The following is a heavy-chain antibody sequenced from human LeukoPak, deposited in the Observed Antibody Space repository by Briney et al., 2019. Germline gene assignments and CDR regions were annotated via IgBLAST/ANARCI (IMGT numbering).Heavy chain of an antibody. Sequence: ASVKVSCKASGHTFTGYYMHWVRQAPGQGLEWMGWMNPNSGNTGYAQKFQGRVTITRNTSISTAYMELSSLRSEDTAVYYCARGNYDFWSGYSPNVYFDYWGQGTLVTVSS. CDR1: GHTFTGYY. D-gene: IGHD3-3*01. J-gene: IGHJ4*02. V-gene: IGHV1-8*03. CDR3: ARGNYDFWSGYSPNVYFDY. CDR2: MNPNSGNT.